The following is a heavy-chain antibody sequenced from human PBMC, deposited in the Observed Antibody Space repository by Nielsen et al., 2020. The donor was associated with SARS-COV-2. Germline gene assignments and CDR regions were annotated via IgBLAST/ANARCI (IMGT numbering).Heavy chain of an antibody. V-gene: IGHV4-34*01. CDR1: GGSFSGYY. Sequence: GSLRLSCAVYGGSFSGYYWSWIRQPPGKGLEWIGEINHSGSTNYNPSLKSRVTISVDTSKNQFSLKLSSVTAADTAVYYCGRRWYFDSWGQGTLVTVSS. CDR2: INHSGST. D-gene: IGHD5/OR15-5a*01. CDR3: GRRWYFDS. J-gene: IGHJ4*02.